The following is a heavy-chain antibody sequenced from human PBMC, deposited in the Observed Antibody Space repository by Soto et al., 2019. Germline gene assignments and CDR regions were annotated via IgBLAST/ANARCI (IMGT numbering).Heavy chain of an antibody. D-gene: IGHD5-12*01. V-gene: IGHV3-74*01. CDR3: SGGVATLLS. CDR2: INSDGSTT. J-gene: IGHJ5*02. Sequence: EVQLVESGGGLVQPGGSLRLSCAASGFTFSTYWMHWVRQVTGKGLVWVSRINSDGSTTSYADSVKGRFTISRDNAKNTLFLQMNSLRAEDKAVYYCSGGVATLLSWGQGTLVTVSS. CDR1: GFTFSTYW.